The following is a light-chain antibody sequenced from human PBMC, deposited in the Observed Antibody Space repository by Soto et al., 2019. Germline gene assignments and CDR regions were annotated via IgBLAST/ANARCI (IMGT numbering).Light chain of an antibody. CDR2: AAS. Sequence: IQLTHSPSSLSASVCNRATITPRASQGVSNFLAWYQQKPGQAPKLLIYAASTLASGVPARFSGSGSGTDFTLTISSLQAEDFATYYCQQLESYPSTFGGGTKVDIK. J-gene: IGKJ4*01. CDR1: QGVSNF. V-gene: IGKV1-9*01. CDR3: QQLESYPST.